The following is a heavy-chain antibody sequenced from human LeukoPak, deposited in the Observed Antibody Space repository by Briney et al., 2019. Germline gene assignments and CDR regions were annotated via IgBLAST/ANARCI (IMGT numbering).Heavy chain of an antibody. CDR2: IIPIFGIA. CDR3: ARGGRSSSSWFDP. J-gene: IGHJ5*02. V-gene: IGHV1-69*10. D-gene: IGHD6-6*01. Sequence: ASVTVSCKASGGTFSIYAISWVRQAPGQGGEWMGRIIPIFGIANYAQKFQGRVTITADKSTSTAYMELSSLRSEDTAVYYCARGGRSSSSWFDPWGQGTLVTVSS. CDR1: GGTFSIYA.